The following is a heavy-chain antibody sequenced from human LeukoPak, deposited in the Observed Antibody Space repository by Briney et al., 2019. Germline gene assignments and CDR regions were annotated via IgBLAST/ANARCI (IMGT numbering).Heavy chain of an antibody. D-gene: IGHD3-22*01. CDR1: GGSFSDYG. CDR3: ATYLDSRGYPGAFDL. V-gene: IGHV1-69*04. J-gene: IGHJ3*01. CDR2: IIPMVDVL. Sequence: SVKVSCKVSGGSFSDYGFSWVRQAPGQGPEWMGRIIPMVDVLNYAQKFQGRVTISADESTGTAYMDLSSLRPDDTAVYYCATYLDSRGYPGAFDLWGQGTRVTVSS.